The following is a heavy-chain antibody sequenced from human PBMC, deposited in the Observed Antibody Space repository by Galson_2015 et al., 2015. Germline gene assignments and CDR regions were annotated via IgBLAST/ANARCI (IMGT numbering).Heavy chain of an antibody. Sequence: SLRLSCATSGFTFSDHYMTWLRQAPGKGLEWIAYISGSGIYTNYADSVKGRFTISRDDAKKSLSLHMDSLRVEDTAVYFCARDYGGNADYFDFWGQGALVTVSS. CDR1: GFTFSDHY. CDR3: ARDYGGNADYFDF. CDR2: ISGSGIYT. V-gene: IGHV3-11*06. D-gene: IGHD4-23*01. J-gene: IGHJ4*02.